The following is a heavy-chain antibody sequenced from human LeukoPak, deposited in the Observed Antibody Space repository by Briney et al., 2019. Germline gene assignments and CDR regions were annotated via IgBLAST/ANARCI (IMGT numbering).Heavy chain of an antibody. CDR2: ISGSGGST. CDR3: AKARGKYSSWEYFQH. V-gene: IGHV3-23*01. Sequence: GGSLRLSCAASGFTFSSYAMSWGRQAPGKGREWVSAISGSGGSTYYADPVKGRFTISRDNSKNTLYLQMNSLRAEETAVYYCAKARGKYSSWEYFQHWGQGTLVSVSS. CDR1: GFTFSSYA. J-gene: IGHJ1*01. D-gene: IGHD6-19*01.